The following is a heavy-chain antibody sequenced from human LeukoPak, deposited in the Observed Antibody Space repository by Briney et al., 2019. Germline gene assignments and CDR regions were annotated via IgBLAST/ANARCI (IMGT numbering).Heavy chain of an antibody. CDR1: GGSFSGYY. CDR3: ARGRSRDFRSGYHYYYYGMDV. V-gene: IGHV4-34*01. Sequence: SETLSLTCAVYGGSFSGYYWSWIRQPPGKGLEWIGEINHSGSTNYNPSLKSRVTISVDTSKNQFSLKLSSVTAADTAVYYCARGRSRDFRSGYHYYYYGMDVWGQGTRSPSP. D-gene: IGHD3-3*01. J-gene: IGHJ6*02. CDR2: INHSGST.